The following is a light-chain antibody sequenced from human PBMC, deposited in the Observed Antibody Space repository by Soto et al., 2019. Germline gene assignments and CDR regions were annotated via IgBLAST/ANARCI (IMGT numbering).Light chain of an antibody. CDR1: QDIDNY. V-gene: IGKV1-33*01. J-gene: IGKJ2*01. Sequence: DIQMTQYPSSLSASVGDTVTITCQASQDIDNYLNWYQHKPGQAPKLLIYDASYLETGVTSRFSGRGSGTHFTFTISSLRPEDTATYYCQHYDRRPPYTFGQGTKLE. CDR2: DAS. CDR3: QHYDRRPPYT.